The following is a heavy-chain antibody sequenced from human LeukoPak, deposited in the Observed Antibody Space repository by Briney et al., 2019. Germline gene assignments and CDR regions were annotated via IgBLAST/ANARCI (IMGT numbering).Heavy chain of an antibody. CDR2: INWNGGST. Sequence: PGGSLRLSCAASGFTFDDYGMSWVRQAPGKGLEWVSGINWNGGSTGYADSVKGRFTISRDNAKNSLYLQMNSLRAEDTALYYCARGYGDVVVPAALYDYWGQGTLVTVSS. CDR1: GFTFDDYG. J-gene: IGHJ4*02. V-gene: IGHV3-20*04. D-gene: IGHD2-2*01. CDR3: ARGYGDVVVPAALYDY.